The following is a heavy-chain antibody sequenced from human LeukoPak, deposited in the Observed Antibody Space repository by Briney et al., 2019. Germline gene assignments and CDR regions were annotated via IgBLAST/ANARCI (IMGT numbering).Heavy chain of an antibody. CDR1: GGTFSNYA. CDR3: ARGRSGWDGVHDY. CDR2: IIPIFGTA. J-gene: IGHJ4*02. V-gene: IGHV1-69*05. Sequence: SVKVSCKASGGTFSNYAINWVRQAPGQGLEWMGRIIPIFGTANYAQKFQGRVTITTDESTSTAYMELSSLRSEDTAVYYCARGRSGWDGVHDYWGQGTLVTVSS. D-gene: IGHD6-19*01.